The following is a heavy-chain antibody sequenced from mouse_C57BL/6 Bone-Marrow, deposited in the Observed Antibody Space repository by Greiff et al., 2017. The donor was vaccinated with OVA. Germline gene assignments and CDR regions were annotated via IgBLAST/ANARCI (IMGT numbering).Heavy chain of an antibody. V-gene: IGHV1-76*01. CDR2: IYPGSGNT. J-gene: IGHJ1*03. Sequence: QVQLQQSGAELVRPGASVKLSCKASGYTFTDYYINWVKQRPGQGLEWIARIYPGSGNTYYNEKFKGKATLTAEKSSSTAYMQLSSLTSEDSAVYFCARSVYYYGSSHPRYWYFDVWGTGTTVTVSS. CDR3: ARSVYYYGSSHPRYWYFDV. D-gene: IGHD1-1*01. CDR1: GYTFTDYY.